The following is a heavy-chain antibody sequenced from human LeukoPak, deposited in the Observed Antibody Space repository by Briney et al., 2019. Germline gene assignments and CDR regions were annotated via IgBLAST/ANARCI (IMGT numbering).Heavy chain of an antibody. V-gene: IGHV1-46*01. Sequence: ASVKVSCKASGYTFTSYYMHWVRQAPGQGLEWMGIINPSGGSTSYAQKFQGRVTMTRDTSTSTVYMELSSLRSEDTAVYYCAIIAVAGTVAFDIWGQGTMVTVSS. CDR3: AIIAVAGTVAFDI. CDR2: INPSGGST. D-gene: IGHD6-19*01. J-gene: IGHJ3*02. CDR1: GYTFTSYY.